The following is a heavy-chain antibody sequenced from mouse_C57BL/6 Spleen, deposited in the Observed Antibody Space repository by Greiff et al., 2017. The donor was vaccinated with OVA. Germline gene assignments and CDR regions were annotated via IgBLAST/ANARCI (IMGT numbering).Heavy chain of an antibody. D-gene: IGHD2-2*01. CDR1: GFSLTSYG. V-gene: IGHV2-2*01. Sequence: VQLVESGPGLVQPSQSLSITCTVSGFSLTSYGVHWVRQSPGKGLEWLGVIWSGGSTDYNAAFISRLSISKDNSKSQVFFKMNSLQADDTAIYYCARDGGYVSAWFAYWGQGTLVTVSA. CDR3: ARDGGYVSAWFAY. CDR2: IWSGGST. J-gene: IGHJ3*01.